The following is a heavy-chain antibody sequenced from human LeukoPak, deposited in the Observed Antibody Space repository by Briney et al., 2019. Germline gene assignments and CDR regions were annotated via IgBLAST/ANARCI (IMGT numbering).Heavy chain of an antibody. CDR3: ARQAYGSHFDAFDI. CDR1: GYSFTSYW. J-gene: IGHJ3*02. D-gene: IGHD3-22*01. V-gene: IGHV5-51*01. CDR2: IYPDDSET. Sequence: GESLKISCKGSGYSFTSYWIGWVRQMPGKGLEWMGIIYPDDSETNYSPSFQGQVSMSVDKSITTAYLQWCSLKASDTAIYYCARQAYGSHFDAFDIWGQGTMVTVSS.